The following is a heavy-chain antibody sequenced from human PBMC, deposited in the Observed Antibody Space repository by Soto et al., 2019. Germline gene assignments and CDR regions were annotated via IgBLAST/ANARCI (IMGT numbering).Heavy chain of an antibody. V-gene: IGHV3-23*01. Sequence: EVQLLESGGGLVQPGGSLRLSCAASGFTFSSYSMSWVCQAPGKGLEWVSVITGSGADTYYADSVKGRFTISRDNSKNTLYLQMNSLRAEDTAVYYCAKKNGGQRPCDSWGQGTLVTVSS. CDR1: GFTFSSYS. CDR3: AKKNGGQRPCDS. CDR2: ITGSGADT. D-gene: IGHD1-1*01. J-gene: IGHJ4*02.